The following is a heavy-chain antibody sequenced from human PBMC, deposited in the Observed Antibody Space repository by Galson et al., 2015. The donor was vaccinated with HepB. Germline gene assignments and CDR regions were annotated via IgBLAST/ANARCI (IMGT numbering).Heavy chain of an antibody. D-gene: IGHD1-26*01. V-gene: IGHV3-21*01. J-gene: IGHJ4*02. CDR1: GFTFSSFG. Sequence: SLRLSCAASGFTFSSFGMNWVRQAPGKGLEWVSSISDSSYIYYADSVKGRFTISRDNAKNSLYLQINSLRAEDTAVYYCARGTQLVGATKVGYWGQGTLVTVSS. CDR2: ISDSSYI. CDR3: ARGTQLVGATKVGY.